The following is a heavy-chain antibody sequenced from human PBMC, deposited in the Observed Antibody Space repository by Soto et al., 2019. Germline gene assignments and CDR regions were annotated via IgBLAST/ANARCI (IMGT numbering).Heavy chain of an antibody. V-gene: IGHV4-4*07. Sequence: LSLTCTVSGASISGFYWIWIRKSAGKGLEWIGRIYATGTTDYNPSLKSRVMMSVDTSKKQFSLKLRPVTAADTAVYYCVRDGTKTLRDWFDPWGQGISVTVSS. CDR2: IYATGTT. D-gene: IGHD1-1*01. CDR3: VRDGTKTLRDWFDP. J-gene: IGHJ5*02. CDR1: GASISGFY.